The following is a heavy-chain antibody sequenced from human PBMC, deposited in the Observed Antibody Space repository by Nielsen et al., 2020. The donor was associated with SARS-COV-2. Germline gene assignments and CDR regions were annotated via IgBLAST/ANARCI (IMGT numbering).Heavy chain of an antibody. CDR1: GFTFSSYW. Sequence: GESLKISCAASGFTFSSYWMSWVRQAPGKGLEWVANIKQDGSEKYYVDSVKGRFTISRDNAKNSLYLQMNSLRAEDTAVYYCARERIAVAGTPVDYWGQGTLVTVSS. D-gene: IGHD6-19*01. CDR2: IKQDGSEK. V-gene: IGHV3-7*01. J-gene: IGHJ4*02. CDR3: ARERIAVAGTPVDY.